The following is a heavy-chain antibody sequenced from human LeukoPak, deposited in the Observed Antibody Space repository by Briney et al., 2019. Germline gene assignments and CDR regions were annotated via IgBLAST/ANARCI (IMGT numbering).Heavy chain of an antibody. V-gene: IGHV3-21*01. CDR2: ISSSSIYI. CDR1: GFTFSTYT. Sequence: GGSLRLSCAASGFTFSTYTMNWVRQAPGKGLEWVSSISSSSIYIYYADSVKGRFTISRDNAKNSLYLQMNSLRAEDTAVYYCARSSRPSYYGMDVWGQGTTVTVSS. CDR3: ARSSRPSYYGMDV. J-gene: IGHJ6*02.